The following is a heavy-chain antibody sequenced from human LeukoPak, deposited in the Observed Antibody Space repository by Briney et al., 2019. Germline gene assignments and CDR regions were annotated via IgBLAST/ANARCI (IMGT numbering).Heavy chain of an antibody. J-gene: IGHJ4*02. CDR3: AREGSSSWYPYYFDY. D-gene: IGHD6-13*01. CDR2: IKQDGSEK. CDR1: GFTFSSYW. V-gene: IGHV3-7*01. Sequence: AGGSLRLSCAASGFTFSSYWMSWVRQAPGKGLEGVANIKQDGSEKYYVDSVKGRFTISRDNAKNSLYLQMNSLRAEDTAVYYCAREGSSSWYPYYFDYWGQGTLVTVSS.